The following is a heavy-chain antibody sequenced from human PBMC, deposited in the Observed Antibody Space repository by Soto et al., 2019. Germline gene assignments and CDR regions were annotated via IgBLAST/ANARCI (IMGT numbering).Heavy chain of an antibody. CDR1: GFTFSSYG. V-gene: IGHV3-30*03. J-gene: IGHJ4*02. Sequence: QVHLVESGGGVVQPGRSLRLSCATSGFTFSSYGMHWVRQAPGKGLEWVAVISYDGSNKYYADSVKGRFTISRDNSKNTLYLQMNSLRAEDTAVYYCAREESYYDSSGYPDYWGQGTLVTVSS. D-gene: IGHD3-22*01. CDR2: ISYDGSNK. CDR3: AREESYYDSSGYPDY.